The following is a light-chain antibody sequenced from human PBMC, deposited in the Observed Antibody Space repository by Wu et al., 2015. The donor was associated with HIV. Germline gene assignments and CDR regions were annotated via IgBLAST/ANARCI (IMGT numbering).Light chain of an antibody. CDR2: GGS. CDR3: QQYDRSPPLYS. V-gene: IGKV3-20*01. Sequence: EIVLTQSPGTLSLSPGERATLSCRASQSVSSSYLTWYQQKPGRAPRVVIYGGSTRATGIPDRFSGSASGTDFTLTISRLEPEDFAVYYCQQYDRSPPLYSFGQGTKLEIK. CDR1: QSVSSSY. J-gene: IGKJ2*03.